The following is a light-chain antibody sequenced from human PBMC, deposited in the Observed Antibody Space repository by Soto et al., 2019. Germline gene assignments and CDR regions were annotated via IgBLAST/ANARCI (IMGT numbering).Light chain of an antibody. CDR3: HQYNSYWYT. CDR2: KAS. J-gene: IGKJ2*01. V-gene: IGKV1-5*03. Sequence: DIQMTQSPSTLSASVGDRVTITCRASQSISNWLAWYQQKPGKAPKLLIYKASTLESGVPSRFSCSGSGTEFTLTISSLQPDDFATYFCHQYNSYWYTFGQGTKLDIK. CDR1: QSISNW.